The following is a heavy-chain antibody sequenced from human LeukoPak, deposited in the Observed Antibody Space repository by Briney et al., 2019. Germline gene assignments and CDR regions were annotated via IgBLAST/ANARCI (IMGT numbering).Heavy chain of an antibody. V-gene: IGHV3-33*01. J-gene: IGHJ4*02. Sequence: GRSLRLSCAASGFTFSSYGMRWVRQAPGKGLEWVAVISYDGRNKYSEESVKGRFTISRANSKTTLYLQMNSLRAEDTAVYYCARAFGWRPFYYYDYWGPGALVTVAS. CDR3: ARAFGWRPFYYYDY. CDR2: ISYDGRNK. D-gene: IGHD6-19*01. CDR1: GFTFSSYG.